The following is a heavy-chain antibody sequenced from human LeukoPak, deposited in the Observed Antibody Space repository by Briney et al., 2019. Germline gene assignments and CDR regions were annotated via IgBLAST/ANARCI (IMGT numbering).Heavy chain of an antibody. D-gene: IGHD1-26*01. CDR2: ISGSGGST. CDR1: RFTFSSYA. J-gene: IGHJ4*02. V-gene: IGHV3-23*01. CDR3: AKDRYSGSYFGCFDY. Sequence: GGSLRLSCAGSRFTFSSYAMSWVRQAPGKGLEWVSDISGSGGSTYYADSVKGRFTISRDNSKNTLYLQMNSLRAEDTAVYYCAKDRYSGSYFGCFDYWGQGTLVTVSS.